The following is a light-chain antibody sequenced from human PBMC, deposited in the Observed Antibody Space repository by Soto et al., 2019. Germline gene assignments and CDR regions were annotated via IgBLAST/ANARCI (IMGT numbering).Light chain of an antibody. V-gene: IGKV3-15*01. J-gene: IGKJ4*01. CDR3: QEYNNWHPVT. CDR1: QSLTNN. CDR2: GAS. Sequence: EIVMTQSPSTLSVSPGERATLSCSASQSLTNNYFAWYQQKPGQAPRLLIYGASTRATGIPARFSGSGSGTEFTLTISSLQSEDFAVYYCQEYNNWHPVTFGGGTKVHIK.